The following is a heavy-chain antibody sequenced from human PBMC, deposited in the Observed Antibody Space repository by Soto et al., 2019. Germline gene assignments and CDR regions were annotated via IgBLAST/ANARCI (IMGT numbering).Heavy chain of an antibody. D-gene: IGHD6-13*01. V-gene: IGHV4-38-2*02. Sequence: SETLSLTCAVAGYSISSGYYCGWIRQPPGKGLEWIGSIYHSGSTYYNPSLKSRVTISVDTSKNQFSLKLSSVTAADTAVYYCARDARPSYPHSSWWPNWFDPWVQGTLVTVSS. CDR3: ARDARPSYPHSSWWPNWFDP. CDR2: IYHSGST. CDR1: GYSISSGYY. J-gene: IGHJ5*02.